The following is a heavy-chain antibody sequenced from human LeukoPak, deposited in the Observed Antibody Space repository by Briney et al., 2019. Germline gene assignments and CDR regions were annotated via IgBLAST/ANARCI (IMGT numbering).Heavy chain of an antibody. V-gene: IGHV1-18*01. D-gene: IGHD2-2*01. CDR3: ARDRGFRVVLVTADDALAI. J-gene: IGHJ3*02. CDR2: ISGYNRKT. CDR1: GYTFNSYG. Sequence: ASVKVSCKASGYTFNSYGISWVRQAPGQGLEWMGWISGYNRKTNYAQRLQGRVTMTTDTSTSTAYMELRSLRSDDTAVYYCARDRGFRVVLVTADDALAIWGQGTMVTVSS.